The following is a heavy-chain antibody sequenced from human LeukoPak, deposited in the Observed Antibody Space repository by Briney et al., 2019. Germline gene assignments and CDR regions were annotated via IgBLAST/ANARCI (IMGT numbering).Heavy chain of an antibody. D-gene: IGHD3-16*01. V-gene: IGHV4-34*01. J-gene: IGHJ5*02. Sequence: SETLSLTCAVYGGSFSGYYWGWIRQPPGKGLEWIGEINHSGSTNYNPSLKSRVTISVDTSKNQFSLKLSSVTAADTAVYYCARGPQRRWGCWFDPWGQGTLVTVSS. CDR1: GGSFSGYY. CDR3: ARGPQRRWGCWFDP. CDR2: INHSGST.